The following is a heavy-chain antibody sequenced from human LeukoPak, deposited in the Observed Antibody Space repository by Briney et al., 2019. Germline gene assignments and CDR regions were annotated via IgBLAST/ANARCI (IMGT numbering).Heavy chain of an antibody. D-gene: IGHD4-11*01. CDR3: ARDPGHSNYINDY. Sequence: GGSLRLSCAASGFTFSNYWMHWFRQSPGKGLVWVSRISSDGTNTNYADSVKGRFTISRDNAENTLYSQMTSLRAEDTAVYYCARDPGHSNYINDYWGQGILVTVSS. J-gene: IGHJ4*02. CDR2: ISSDGTNT. V-gene: IGHV3-74*01. CDR1: GFTFSNYW.